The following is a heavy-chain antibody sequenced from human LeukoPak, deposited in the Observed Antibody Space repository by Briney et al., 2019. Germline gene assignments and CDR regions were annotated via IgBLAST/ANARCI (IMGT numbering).Heavy chain of an antibody. V-gene: IGHV4-59*01. CDR3: ARGRDSYTISYRFDP. J-gene: IGHJ5*02. Sequence: KPSETLSLTCTVSGGSMSSVYWNWLRQPPGKGLEWIGYIHYSGSTNYNSSLKSRVTISVDTSKNQFSLKLRSVTAADTAVYYCARGRDSYTISYRFDPWGQGTLVTVSS. D-gene: IGHD6-6*01. CDR2: IHYSGST. CDR1: GGSMSSVY.